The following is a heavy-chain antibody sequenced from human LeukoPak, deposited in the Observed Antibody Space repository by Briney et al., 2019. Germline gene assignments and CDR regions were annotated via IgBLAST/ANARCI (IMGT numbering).Heavy chain of an antibody. CDR1: GVSITSGNYY. V-gene: IGHV4-30-4*01. CDR3: ARKYPDHWFDP. Sequence: SETLSLTCTVSGVSITSGNYYWSWIRQPPGKGLEWIGYIFYTGSTNYSPSLKSRVSISVDTFKNQFSLKLSSVTAADTAVYYCARKYPDHWFDPWGQGTLVTVSS. D-gene: IGHD6-6*01. J-gene: IGHJ5*02. CDR2: IFYTGST.